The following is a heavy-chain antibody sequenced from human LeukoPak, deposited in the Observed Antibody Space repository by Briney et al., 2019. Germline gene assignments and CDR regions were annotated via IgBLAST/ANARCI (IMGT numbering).Heavy chain of an antibody. Sequence: SETLSLTCTVSGGSISSYYWSWFRQPPGKGLEWIGYIYYSGSTNYNPSLKSRVTISVDTSKNQFSLKLSSMTAADTAVYYCARIGSGSYLTLDYWGQGTLVTVSS. J-gene: IGHJ4*02. CDR3: ARIGSGSYLTLDY. CDR1: GGSISSYY. D-gene: IGHD1-26*01. V-gene: IGHV4-59*01. CDR2: IYYSGST.